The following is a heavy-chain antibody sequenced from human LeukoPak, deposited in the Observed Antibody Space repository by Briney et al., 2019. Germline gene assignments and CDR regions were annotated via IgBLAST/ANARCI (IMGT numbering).Heavy chain of an antibody. CDR3: AKAPYRSTFYGFDP. CDR2: ISDRGASA. Sequence: GGSLRLSCAVSGFTFSSYAMNWVRQPPGKGLEWVSVISDRGASAYYADSVKGRFTISRDNSKNTLYLQMNSLRAEDTAVYYCAKAPYRSTFYGFDPWGQGTLVIVSS. J-gene: IGHJ5*02. V-gene: IGHV3-23*01. D-gene: IGHD6-13*01. CDR1: GFTFSSYA.